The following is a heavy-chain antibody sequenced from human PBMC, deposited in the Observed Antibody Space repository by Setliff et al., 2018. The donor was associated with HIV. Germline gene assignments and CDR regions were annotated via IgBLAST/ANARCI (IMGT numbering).Heavy chain of an antibody. CDR2: INNYGVT. J-gene: IGHJ4*02. CDR1: GGSFSGFS. V-gene: IGHV4-34*01. CDR3: SRGPTIRGSFTGVVYTAPLPSFDT. Sequence: PSETLSLTCTVYGGSFSGFSWNWIRQPPGKGLERIGDINNYGVTLYTSSLAGRVTISVDTSKNQFSLTLKSLTVADTALYFCSRGPTIRGSFTGVVYTAPLPSFDTWSQGSLGTVSS. D-gene: IGHD3-3*01.